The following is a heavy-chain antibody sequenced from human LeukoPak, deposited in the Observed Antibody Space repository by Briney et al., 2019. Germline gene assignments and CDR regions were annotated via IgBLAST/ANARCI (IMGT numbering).Heavy chain of an antibody. CDR3: GPHDLSLE. Sequence: GGSLRLSCAASGFTFSSYAMHWVRQAPGKGLEWVAVISYDGSNKYYADSVKGRFTISRDNSKNTLYLQMNSLRAEDTAVYYCGPHDLSLEWGQGTLVTVSS. CDR1: GFTFSSYA. J-gene: IGHJ4*02. V-gene: IGHV3-30-3*01. D-gene: IGHD3/OR15-3a*01. CDR2: ISYDGSNK.